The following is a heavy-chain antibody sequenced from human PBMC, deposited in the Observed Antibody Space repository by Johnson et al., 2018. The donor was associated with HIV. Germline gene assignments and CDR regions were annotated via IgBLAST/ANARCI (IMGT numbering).Heavy chain of an antibody. J-gene: IGHJ3*02. V-gene: IGHV3-66*02. CDR1: GITVSSNY. CDR3: ARVGVSGYDLAAFDI. Sequence: VQLVESGGGLAQPGGSLRLSCAASGITVSSNYMSWVRQAPGKGLEWVSVIFTVGDVYYADSVKGRFTISRDNSKNTLFLHMNSLRTEDTAIYYCARVGVSGYDLAAFDIWGRGTMVTVSS. CDR2: IFTVGDV. D-gene: IGHD5-12*01.